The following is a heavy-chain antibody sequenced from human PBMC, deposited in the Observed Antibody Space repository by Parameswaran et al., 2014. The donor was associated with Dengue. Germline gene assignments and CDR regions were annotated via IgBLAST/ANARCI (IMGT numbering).Heavy chain of an antibody. CDR3: AKDQGDCSSTSCYLYHYGMDV. V-gene: IGHV3-23*01. CDR2: ISGSGGST. Sequence: VRQMPGKGLEWVSAISGSGGSTYYADSVKGRFTISRDNSKNTLYLQMNSLRAEDTAVYYCAKDQGDCSSTSCYLYHYGMDVWGQGTTVTVSS. D-gene: IGHD2-2*01. J-gene: IGHJ6*02.